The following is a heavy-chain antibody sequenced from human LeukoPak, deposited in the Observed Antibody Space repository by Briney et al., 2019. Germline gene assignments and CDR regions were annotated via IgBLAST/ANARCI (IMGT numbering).Heavy chain of an antibody. CDR1: AYTFTGYY. Sequence: GASVKVSCKASAYTFTGYYIHWVRQAPGQGLEWMGWINPNNGGADFAQKFQDRVTMTRDMSISTAYIELSRLKPDDTAVYYCAKVRGSNWYYAFDIWGQGTMVTVSS. CDR3: AKVRGSNWYYAFDI. D-gene: IGHD6-13*01. J-gene: IGHJ3*02. CDR2: INPNNGGA. V-gene: IGHV1-2*02.